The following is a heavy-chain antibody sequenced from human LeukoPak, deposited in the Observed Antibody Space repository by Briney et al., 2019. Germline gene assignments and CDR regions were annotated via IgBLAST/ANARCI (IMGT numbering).Heavy chain of an antibody. CDR2: INPNSGGT. V-gene: IGHV1-2*02. CDR3: ARAGILTGYYRPADY. D-gene: IGHD3-9*01. CDR1: GYTFTGYY. Sequence: LVASVKVSCKASGYTFTGYYMHWVRQAPGQGLEWMGWINPNSGGTNYAQKFQGRVTMTRDTSISTAYMELSRLRSDDTAVYYCARAGILTGYYRPADYWGQGTLVTVSS. J-gene: IGHJ4*02.